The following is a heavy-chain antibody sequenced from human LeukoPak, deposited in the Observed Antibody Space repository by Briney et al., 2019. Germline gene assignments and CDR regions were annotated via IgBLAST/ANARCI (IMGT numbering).Heavy chain of an antibody. CDR2: IYCSGST. V-gene: IGHV4-59*08. CDR1: GGSISSYY. D-gene: IGHD2-21*02. J-gene: IGHJ4*02. Sequence: PSETLSLTCTVFGGSISSYYWSWIRQPPGKGLEWIGYIYCSGSTNYNPSLKSRVTISVDTSKNQFSLKLSSVTAADTAVYYCARHRLAYCGGDCSGGIDYWGQGTLVTVSS. CDR3: ARHRLAYCGGDCSGGIDY.